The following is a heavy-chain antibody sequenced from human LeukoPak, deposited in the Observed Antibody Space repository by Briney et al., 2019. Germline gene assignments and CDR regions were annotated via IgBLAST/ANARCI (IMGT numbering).Heavy chain of an antibody. CDR1: GFTFSTYG. CDR3: ASYQLGGVY. CDR2: IRYDGYNK. V-gene: IGHV3-30*02. Sequence: GGSLRLSCAASGFTFSTYGIHWVRQAPGKGLEWVAFIRYDGYNKYYADSVKGRFTISRDNAKNSLYLQMNSLRAEDTAVYYCASYQLGGVYWGQGTLVTVSS. J-gene: IGHJ4*02. D-gene: IGHD6-13*01.